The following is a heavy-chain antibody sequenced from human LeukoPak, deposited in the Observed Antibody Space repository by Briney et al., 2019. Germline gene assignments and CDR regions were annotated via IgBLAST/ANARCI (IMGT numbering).Heavy chain of an antibody. CDR2: IYYSGST. J-gene: IGHJ4*02. CDR3: ARDRRIAARQSVFDY. D-gene: IGHD6-6*01. Sequence: SETLSLTCTVSGGSISSYYWSWIRQPPGKGLEWIGYIYYSGSTNYNPSLKSRVTISVDTSKNQFSLKLSSVTATDTAVYYCARDRRIAARQSVFDYWGQGTLVTVSS. CDR1: GGSISSYY. V-gene: IGHV4-59*01.